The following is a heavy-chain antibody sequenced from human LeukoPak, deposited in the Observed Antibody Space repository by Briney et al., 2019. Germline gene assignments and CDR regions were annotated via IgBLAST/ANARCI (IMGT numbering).Heavy chain of an antibody. CDR3: AKDLIVGATADVFDI. D-gene: IGHD1-26*01. CDR2: ISGSGGGT. V-gene: IGHV3-23*01. CDR1: GFTFSSYA. J-gene: IGHJ3*02. Sequence: PGGSLRLSCAASGFTFSSYAMSWVRRAPGKALEWVSVISGSGGGTNYADSVKGRFTISRDNSKNTLYLQMNSLRAEDTAIYYCAKDLIVGATADVFDIWGQGTMVTVSS.